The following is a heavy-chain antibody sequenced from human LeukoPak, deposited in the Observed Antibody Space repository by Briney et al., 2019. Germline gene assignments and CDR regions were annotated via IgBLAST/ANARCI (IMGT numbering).Heavy chain of an antibody. Sequence: PGGSLRLSCAASGLTFSAYYMSWIRQAPGKGLEWVSYISASGASIYYIDSVKGRFTISRDNAKNSLYLQMDSLTADDTAVYYCARDYYGSGTQDYWGQGTLVTVSS. D-gene: IGHD3-10*01. CDR1: GLTFSAYY. V-gene: IGHV3-11*04. J-gene: IGHJ4*02. CDR2: ISASGASI. CDR3: ARDYYGSGTQDY.